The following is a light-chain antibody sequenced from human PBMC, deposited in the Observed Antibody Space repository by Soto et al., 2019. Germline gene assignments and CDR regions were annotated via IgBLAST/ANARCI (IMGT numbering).Light chain of an antibody. CDR2: SNN. V-gene: IGLV1-44*01. Sequence: QPVLTQPPSASGTPGQRVTMSCSGSSSNIGRNPVNWYQQLPGTAPKLLIYSNNQRPSGLPDRFSCSNSGTSASLAISGLQSEDEADYFCAAWDDSLNAWVFGGGTKVTVL. CDR3: AAWDDSLNAWV. J-gene: IGLJ3*02. CDR1: SSNIGRNP.